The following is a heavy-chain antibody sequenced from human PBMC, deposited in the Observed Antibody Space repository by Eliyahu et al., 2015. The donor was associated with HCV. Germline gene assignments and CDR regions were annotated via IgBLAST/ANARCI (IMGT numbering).Heavy chain of an antibody. V-gene: IGHV4-59*01. CDR1: GGSIXTYY. D-gene: IGHD6-19*01. CDR3: ASGGGGIAVTGTGGWFDP. CDR2: IHYSGST. Sequence: QVQLQESGPGLVKPSETLSLTCTVSGGSIXTYYWSWIRQPPGKGLEWIGYIHYSGSTNYNPSLKSRVTISIDTSKNQFSLNLTSVTAADRAMYYCASGGGGIAVTGTGGWFDPWGQGTLVTVSS. J-gene: IGHJ5*02.